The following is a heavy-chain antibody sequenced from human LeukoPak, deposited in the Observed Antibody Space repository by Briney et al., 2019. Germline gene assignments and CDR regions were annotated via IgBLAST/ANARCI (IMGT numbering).Heavy chain of an antibody. CDR3: ARGAYGDYGAFDI. J-gene: IGHJ3*02. CDR1: GFTFSGYW. Sequence: PGGSLRLSCAASGFTFSGYWMSWVCQAPGKGLEWVANIKKDGGERYYVDSVKGRFTISRDNTKNSLYLQMDSLRAEDTAVYYCARGAYGDYGAFDIWGLGTLVTVSS. CDR2: IKKDGGER. D-gene: IGHD4-17*01. V-gene: IGHV3-7*01.